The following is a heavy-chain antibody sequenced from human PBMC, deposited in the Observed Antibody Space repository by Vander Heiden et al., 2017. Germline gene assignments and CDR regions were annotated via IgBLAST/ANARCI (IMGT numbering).Heavy chain of an antibody. Sequence: QVQLLQSGAEVKKPGASVQFSCKASGYTFTGYYLHWVRQAPGQRLEWMGWINPHSGGTKTAQKFQGRVTMTRDTSVSTANMELSSLRSDDTAVYYCARGYNYGTYIDYWGQGTLVTVSS. CDR1: GYTFTGYY. D-gene: IGHD5-18*01. V-gene: IGHV1-2*02. CDR2: INPHSGGT. CDR3: ARGYNYGTYIDY. J-gene: IGHJ4*02.